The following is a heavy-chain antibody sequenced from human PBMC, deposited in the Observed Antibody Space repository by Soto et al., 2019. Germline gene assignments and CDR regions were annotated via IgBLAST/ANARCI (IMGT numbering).Heavy chain of an antibody. D-gene: IGHD3-22*01. CDR1: GDSISSSNYY. J-gene: IGHJ4*02. CDR2: IFYNLDT. V-gene: IGHV4-39*01. Sequence: PSETLSLTCTVSGDSISSSNYYWGWIRQPPGKGLEWIGTIFYNLDTYYNPSLKSRLSISIDTSKNRFSLKLRSVTAADTAVYYCARQVDSRGYFYAFDHSGQGTLVTVSS. CDR3: ARQVDSRGYFYAFDH.